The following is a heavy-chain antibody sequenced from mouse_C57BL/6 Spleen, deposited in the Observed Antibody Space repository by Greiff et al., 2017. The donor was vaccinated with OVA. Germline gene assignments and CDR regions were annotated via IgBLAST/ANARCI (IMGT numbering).Heavy chain of an antibody. CDR1: GFTFSSYG. V-gene: IGHV5-6*02. D-gene: IGHD1-1*01. CDR2: ISSGGSYT. J-gene: IGHJ3*01. Sequence: EVKLMESGGDLVKPGGSLKLSCAASGFTFSSYGMSWVRQTPDKRLEWVATISSGGSYTYYPDSVKGRFTISRDNAKNTLYLQMSSLKSEDTAMYYCARRGHYYGSSYPFAYWGQGTLVTVSA. CDR3: ARRGHYYGSSYPFAY.